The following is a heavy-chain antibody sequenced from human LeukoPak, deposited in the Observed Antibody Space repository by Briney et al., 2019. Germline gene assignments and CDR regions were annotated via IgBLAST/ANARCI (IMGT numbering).Heavy chain of an antibody. CDR3: ARVMYGGKEGTFDY. D-gene: IGHD4-23*01. CDR1: GYSFTNYW. Sequence: GESLKISRKGSGYSFTNYWIGWVRQMPGKGLEWMGIINPADSVTRKSPAFHGQVTISADKSISTAYLQWSSLKAADSAMYYCARVMYGGKEGTFDYWGQGTLVTVSS. J-gene: IGHJ4*02. CDR2: INPADSVT. V-gene: IGHV5-51*01.